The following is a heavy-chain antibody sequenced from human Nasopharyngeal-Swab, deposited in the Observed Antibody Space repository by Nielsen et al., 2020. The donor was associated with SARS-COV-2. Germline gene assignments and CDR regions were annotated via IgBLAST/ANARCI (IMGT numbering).Heavy chain of an antibody. D-gene: IGHD3-3*01. J-gene: IGHJ4*02. CDR3: TVDDFWSGYYRY. CDR2: IRSKAYGGTT. Sequence: GESLKISCAASGFTVSSNYMSWVRQAPGKGLEWVGFIRSKAYGGTTEYAASVKGRFTISRDDSKSIAYLQMNSLKTEDTAVYYCTVDDFWSGYYRYWGQGTLVTVSS. CDR1: GFTVSSNY. V-gene: IGHV3-49*04.